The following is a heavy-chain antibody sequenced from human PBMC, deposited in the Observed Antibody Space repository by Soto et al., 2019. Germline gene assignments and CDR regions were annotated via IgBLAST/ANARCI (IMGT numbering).Heavy chain of an antibody. D-gene: IGHD3-22*01. CDR3: ARGGSGYTWFNEF. Sequence: SVKVSCKASGGLFSSYPISWVRQVPGQGLEWMGGIIPVFQTAYYTQRFQGRVTITADESTNTAYMELSSLRSEDTAIYSCARGGSGYTWFNEFWGQGTLVTVSS. CDR1: GGLFSSYP. J-gene: IGHJ4*02. CDR2: IIPVFQTA. V-gene: IGHV1-69*13.